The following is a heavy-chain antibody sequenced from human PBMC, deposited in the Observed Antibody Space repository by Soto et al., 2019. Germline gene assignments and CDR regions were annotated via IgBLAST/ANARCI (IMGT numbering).Heavy chain of an antibody. CDR1: GYSISSSNW. Sequence: QVQLQESGPGLVKPSDTLSLICAVSGYSISSSNWWGWIRQPPGKGLEWIGNIYYSGSAYYNPSLKRRVTMSVDTSKNQFSLKLTSVTAVDTAVYYCARGDYAKAFDIWGQGTTVTGS. CDR2: IYYSGSA. J-gene: IGHJ3*02. CDR3: ARGDYAKAFDI. D-gene: IGHD2-2*01. V-gene: IGHV4-28*03.